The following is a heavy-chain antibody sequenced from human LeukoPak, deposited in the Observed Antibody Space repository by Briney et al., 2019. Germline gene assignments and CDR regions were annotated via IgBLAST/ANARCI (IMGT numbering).Heavy chain of an antibody. CDR3: ARDGSRSDYYDSTGWYFDL. CDR2: ISSNGGST. D-gene: IGHD3-22*01. V-gene: IGHV3-64*01. Sequence: GGSLRLSCAASGFTFSSYAMHWVRQAPGKGLEYVSAISSNGGSTYYANSVKGRFTISRDNSKNTLYLQMGSLRAEDMAVYYCARDGSRSDYYDSTGWYFDLWGRGTLVTVSS. CDR1: GFTFSSYA. J-gene: IGHJ2*01.